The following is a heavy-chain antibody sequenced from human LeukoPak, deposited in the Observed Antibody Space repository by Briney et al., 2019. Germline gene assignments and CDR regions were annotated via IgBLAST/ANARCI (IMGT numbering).Heavy chain of an antibody. CDR2: ISGSGNST. Sequence: PGGSLRLSCAASGFAFSSYAMSWVRQAPGKGLEWVSAISGSGNSTYYADSVKGRFTISRDNSTNTLYLQMNSLRAEDTAVYYCAKAVGRCSGGSCEVWAYFDFWGQGTLVTVSS. J-gene: IGHJ4*02. D-gene: IGHD2-15*01. CDR1: GFAFSSYA. CDR3: AKAVGRCSGGSCEVWAYFDF. V-gene: IGHV3-23*01.